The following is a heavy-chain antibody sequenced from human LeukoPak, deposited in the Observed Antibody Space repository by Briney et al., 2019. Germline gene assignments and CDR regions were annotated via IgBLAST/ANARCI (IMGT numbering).Heavy chain of an antibody. CDR3: ASMLSITMVRGVIRARDY. D-gene: IGHD3-10*01. V-gene: IGHV3-23*01. CDR1: GFTFSTYA. CDR2: ICGTGGST. J-gene: IGHJ4*02. Sequence: PGGSLRLSCAASGFTFSTYAMTLVRQAPGKGLGWVSLICGTGGSTYYADSVKGRFTISRDNAKNSLYLQMNSLRAEDTAVYYCASMLSITMVRGVIRARDYWGQGTLVTVSS.